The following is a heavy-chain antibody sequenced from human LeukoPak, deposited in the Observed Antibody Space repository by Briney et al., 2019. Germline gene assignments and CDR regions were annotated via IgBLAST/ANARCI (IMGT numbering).Heavy chain of an antibody. D-gene: IGHD2/OR15-2a*01. CDR1: GVTVSSDY. V-gene: IGHV3-53*04. CDR3: ANRMTF. Sequence: GRSLRLSCAASGVTVSSDYMSWVRQAPGKGLEWVSVIYSDGNTYYADSVKGRFTISRHNSKNTLFLQMDSLRTEDTAIYYCANRMTFGGQGTLVTVSS. J-gene: IGHJ4*02. CDR2: IYSDGNT.